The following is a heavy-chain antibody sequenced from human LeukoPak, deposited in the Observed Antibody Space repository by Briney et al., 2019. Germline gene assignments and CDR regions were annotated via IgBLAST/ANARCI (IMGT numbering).Heavy chain of an antibody. Sequence: PSETLSLTCTVSGGSISSGDYYWSWVRQPPGKGLEWIGYIYYSGSTYYNPSLKSRVTIPVDTSKNQFSLKLSSVTAADTAVYYCAGGIAAAGKGPYYYYGMDVWGQGTTVTVSS. CDR2: IYYSGST. V-gene: IGHV4-30-4*01. J-gene: IGHJ6*02. D-gene: IGHD6-13*01. CDR1: GGSISSGDYY. CDR3: AGGIAAAGKGPYYYYGMDV.